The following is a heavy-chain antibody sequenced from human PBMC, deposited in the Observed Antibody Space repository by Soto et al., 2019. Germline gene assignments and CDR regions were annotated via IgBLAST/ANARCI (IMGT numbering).Heavy chain of an antibody. CDR2: INPATGAA. CDR3: ARGGGVGVAGSAAFDM. V-gene: IGHV1-2*02. Sequence: QLHLVQSGAVVKKPGASVTVSCSASGYPVTAYYMHWVRQAPGRGLEWMGGINPATGAAKYTQTFRGRVTMTRDTSKRTVFMELGGLTSGDPAVFYCARGGGVGVAGSAAFDMWGQGTLVTVSS. D-gene: IGHD3-3*01. J-gene: IGHJ3*02. CDR1: GYPVTAYY.